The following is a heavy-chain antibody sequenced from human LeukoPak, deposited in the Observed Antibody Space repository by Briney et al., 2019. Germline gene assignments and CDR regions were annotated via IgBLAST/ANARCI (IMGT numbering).Heavy chain of an antibody. CDR2: IYYSGST. Sequence: NTSETLSLTCAVYGGSFSGYYWSWIRQPPGKGLEWIGYIYYSGSTNYNPSLKSRVTISVDTSKNQFSLKLSSVTAADTAVYYCARDGITMVRGLHYYMDVWGKGTTVTVSS. CDR3: ARDGITMVRGLHYYMDV. J-gene: IGHJ6*03. V-gene: IGHV4-59*01. CDR1: GGSFSGYY. D-gene: IGHD3-10*01.